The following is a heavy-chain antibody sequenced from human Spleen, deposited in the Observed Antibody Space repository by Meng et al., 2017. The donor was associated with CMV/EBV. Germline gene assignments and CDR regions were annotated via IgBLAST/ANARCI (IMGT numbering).Heavy chain of an antibody. J-gene: IGHJ4*02. D-gene: IGHD3-3*01. V-gene: IGHV3-74*01. CDR1: GFIFSSYW. Sequence: GGSLRLSCEVSGFIFSSYWMHWVRQAPGKGLVWISGINSDGSSTNYADSVKGRFTISRDNAENTLYLQMNSLRAEDTAVYYCASQIRFLEWLTHWGQGTQVTVSS. CDR3: ASQIRFLEWLTH. CDR2: INSDGSST.